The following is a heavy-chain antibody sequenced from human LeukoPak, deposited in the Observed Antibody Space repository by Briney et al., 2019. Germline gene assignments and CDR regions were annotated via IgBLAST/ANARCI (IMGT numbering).Heavy chain of an antibody. CDR3: ARESSGSYYHS. CDR1: GGSISSGSYY. Sequence: SETLSLTCTVSGGSISSGSYYWSWIRQPAGKGLEWIGRIYTSGSTNYNPSLKSRVTISVDTSKNQFSLKLSSVTAADTAVYYCARESSGSYYHSWGQGTLVTVSS. V-gene: IGHV4-61*02. CDR2: IYTSGST. D-gene: IGHD3-10*01. J-gene: IGHJ4*02.